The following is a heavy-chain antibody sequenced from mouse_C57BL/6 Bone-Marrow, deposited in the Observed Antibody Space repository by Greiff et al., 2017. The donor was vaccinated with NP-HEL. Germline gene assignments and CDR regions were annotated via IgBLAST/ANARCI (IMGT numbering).Heavy chain of an antibody. V-gene: IGHV1-22*01. CDR2: INPNNGGT. Sequence: VHVKQSGPELVKPGASVKMSCKASGYTFTDYNMHWVKQSHGKSLEWIGYINPNNGGTSYNQKFKGKATLTVNKSSSTAYMELRSLTSEDSAVYYCARSGGSPFYYFDYWGQGTTLTVSS. CDR3: ARSGGSPFYYFDY. J-gene: IGHJ2*01. CDR1: GYTFTDYN. D-gene: IGHD1-1*01.